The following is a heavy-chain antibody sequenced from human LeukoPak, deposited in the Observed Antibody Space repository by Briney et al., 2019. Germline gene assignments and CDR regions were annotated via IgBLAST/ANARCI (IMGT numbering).Heavy chain of an antibody. V-gene: IGHV3-64*01. CDR1: GFTFSSYA. CDR2: ISSNGGST. J-gene: IGHJ4*02. CDR3: ARESNWGHFDY. Sequence: GGSLRLSCAASGFTFSSYAMHWGRQAPGKGLEYVSAISSNGGSTYYANSVKGRFTISRDNSKNTLYLQMGSLRAEDMAVYYCARESNWGHFDYWGQGTLVTVSS. D-gene: IGHD7-27*01.